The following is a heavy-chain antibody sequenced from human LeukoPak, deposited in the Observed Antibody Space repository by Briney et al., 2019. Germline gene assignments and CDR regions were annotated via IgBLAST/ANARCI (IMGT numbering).Heavy chain of an antibody. D-gene: IGHD3-22*01. CDR2: ISAYNGNT. CDR1: GYTFTSYG. V-gene: IGHV1-18*01. CDR3: ARVVYYYDSSGYFLSDGMDV. J-gene: IGHJ6*02. Sequence: ASVKVSCKASGYTFTSYGISWVRQAPGQGLEWMGWISAYNGNTNYAQKLQGRVTMTTDTSTSTAYMELRSLRFDDTAVYYCARVVYYYDSSGYFLSDGMDVWGQGTTVTVSS.